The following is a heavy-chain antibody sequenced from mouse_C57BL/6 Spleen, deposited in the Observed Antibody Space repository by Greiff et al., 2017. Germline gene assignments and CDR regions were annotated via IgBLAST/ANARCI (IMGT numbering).Heavy chain of an antibody. V-gene: IGHV14-3*01. CDR1: GFNINNTY. J-gene: IGHJ4*01. CDR3: ARGEGYAMDY. Sequence: EVQLQQSVAELVRPGASVKLSCTASGFNINNTYMPWVKQRPEQGLEWIGRIDPANGNTKYAPKFQGKATITADTSSNTAYLQLSSLTSEDTAIYYCARGEGYAMDYWGQGTSVTVSA. CDR2: IDPANGNT.